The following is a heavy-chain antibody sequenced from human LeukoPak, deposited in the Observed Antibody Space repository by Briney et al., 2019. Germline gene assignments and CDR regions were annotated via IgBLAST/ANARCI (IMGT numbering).Heavy chain of an antibody. Sequence: ASVKVSCKASGYIFSNYGITWVRQAPGHGLEWMGWISGHSGNTNYAQKFQDRATMTTDTSTTTAYMELRSLRSDDTAVYYCARDRVWFGELNVWGQGTTVTVSS. V-gene: IGHV1-18*01. D-gene: IGHD3-10*01. J-gene: IGHJ6*02. CDR3: ARDRVWFGELNV. CDR1: GYIFSNYG. CDR2: ISGHSGNT.